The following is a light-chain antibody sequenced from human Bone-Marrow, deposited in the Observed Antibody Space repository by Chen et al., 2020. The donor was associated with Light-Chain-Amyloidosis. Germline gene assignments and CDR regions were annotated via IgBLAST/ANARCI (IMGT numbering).Light chain of an antibody. CDR3: ATNEDSLSGAA. Sequence: QSVLSQPPSASGTPGQRVTISCSGGRSNIGSNTVNWYQHLPGNAPKLLIHTNSYRPSGVPDRFSASKSGTSASPAISGHQSEEGADCFCATNEDSLSGAAFGGGTKLTVL. J-gene: IGLJ2*01. CDR1: RSNIGSNT. V-gene: IGLV1-44*01. CDR2: TNS.